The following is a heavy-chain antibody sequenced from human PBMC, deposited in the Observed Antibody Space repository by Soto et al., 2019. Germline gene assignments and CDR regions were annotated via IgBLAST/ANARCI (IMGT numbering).Heavy chain of an antibody. CDR3: TRDVRPRLQRPRDGHRGYYYYMDV. CDR2: IRSKAYGGTT. CDR1: GFTFGDYA. J-gene: IGHJ6*03. D-gene: IGHD4-4*01. Sequence: GGSLRLSCTASGFTFGDYAMSWFRQAPGKGLEWVGFIRSKAYGGTTEYAASVKGRFTISRDDSKSIAYLQMNSLKTEDTAVYYCTRDVRPRLQRPRDGHRGYYYYMDVWGKGTTVTVSS. V-gene: IGHV3-49*03.